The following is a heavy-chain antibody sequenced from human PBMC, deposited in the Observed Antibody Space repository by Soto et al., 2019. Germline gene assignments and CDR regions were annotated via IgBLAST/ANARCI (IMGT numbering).Heavy chain of an antibody. Sequence: SETLSLTCTVSGGSISSYYWSWIRQPPGKGLEWIGYIYYSGSTNYNPSLKSRVTISVDTSKNQFSLKLSSVTAADTAMYYCASFMSGDMRTEVLRPWEMFLDPWGQGTLVTVSS. CDR1: GGSISSYY. D-gene: IGHD3-3*01. V-gene: IGHV4-59*01. CDR2: IYYSGST. CDR3: ASFMSGDMRTEVLRPWEMFLDP. J-gene: IGHJ5*02.